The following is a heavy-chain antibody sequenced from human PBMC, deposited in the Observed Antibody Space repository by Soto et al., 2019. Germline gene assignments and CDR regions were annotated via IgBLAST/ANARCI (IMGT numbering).Heavy chain of an antibody. Sequence: EVQLVESGGGLVQPGGSLRLSCAASGFTVSTKYMSWVRQAPGKGLEWVSVIYSGGSTFYADSVRGSFTISRDNSKNTVNLQINSLRAEDTAVYYCARDPWAADYWGQGTLVTVSS. CDR2: IYSGGST. CDR1: GFTVSTKY. D-gene: IGHD3-16*01. J-gene: IGHJ4*02. V-gene: IGHV3-66*01. CDR3: ARDPWAADY.